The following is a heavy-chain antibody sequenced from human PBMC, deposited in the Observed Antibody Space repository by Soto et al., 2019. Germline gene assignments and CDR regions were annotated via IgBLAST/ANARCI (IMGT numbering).Heavy chain of an antibody. CDR3: AGTYGAADS. D-gene: IGHD2-8*01. Sequence: VQLVESGGGLVRPGGSLSLSCAASGFGFTFSNYYMNWIRQSPGKGLEWGASISSSGHMTFYAPSVNGRFTISKDNWMNSLYLQMNSLTVEDTGVYFCAGTYGAADSWGPGTLVTVSS. CDR1: GFGFTFSNYY. CDR2: ISSSGHMT. J-gene: IGHJ5*01. V-gene: IGHV3-11*04.